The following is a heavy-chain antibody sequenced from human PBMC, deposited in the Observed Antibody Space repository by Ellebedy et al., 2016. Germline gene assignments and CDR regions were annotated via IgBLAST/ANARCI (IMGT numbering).Heavy chain of an antibody. J-gene: IGHJ4*02. D-gene: IGHD6-13*01. CDR1: GFTFSNYA. Sequence: GGSLRLSXSASGFTFSNYAMSWVRQAPGKGLEWVSAISASGFSTYYTDSVKGRFTISRDNSKNTLYLQMNSLRAEDTAVYYCARGGAAAGSVWGQGTLVTVSS. V-gene: IGHV3-23*01. CDR2: ISASGFST. CDR3: ARGGAAAGSV.